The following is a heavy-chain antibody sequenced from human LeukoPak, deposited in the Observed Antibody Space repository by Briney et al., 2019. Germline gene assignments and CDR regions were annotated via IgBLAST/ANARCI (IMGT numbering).Heavy chain of an antibody. CDR1: GYSISSGYY. CDR3: ARMGVSYYYDSSTYFPTAFDV. J-gene: IGHJ3*01. V-gene: IGHV4-38-2*01. CDR2: IFHSGSI. D-gene: IGHD3-22*01. Sequence: SETLSLTCDVSGYSISSGYYWGWIRQSPGEGLEWIATIFHSGSIYYNPSLKSRVTLSVDTSKNQFTLKLDSVTAADTAMYYCARMGVSYYYDSSTYFPTAFDVWDQATMVYVAS.